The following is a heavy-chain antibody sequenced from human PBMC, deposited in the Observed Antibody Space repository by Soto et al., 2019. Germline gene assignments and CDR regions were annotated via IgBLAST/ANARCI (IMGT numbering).Heavy chain of an antibody. CDR1: GFIFSDSV. CDR2: IRRKVNSYAT. Sequence: EVQPVESGGGLVQPGNSLQLSCAASGFIFSDSVIHWVRQAPGKGLEWVGRIRRKVNSYATAYTASVNGRFAISRDDSRDTAYLQMNSLQVEDTALYYCTRGGSNTWRFDPWGQGTLVIVSS. CDR3: TRGGSNTWRFDP. J-gene: IGHJ5*02. V-gene: IGHV3-73*01. D-gene: IGHD7-27*01.